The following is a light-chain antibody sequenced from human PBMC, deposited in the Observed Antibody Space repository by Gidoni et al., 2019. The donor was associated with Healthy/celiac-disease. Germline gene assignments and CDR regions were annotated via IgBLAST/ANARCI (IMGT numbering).Light chain of an antibody. Sequence: DIVMTQSPDSLDVSLGARATINCKSSQSVLYSSNNKNDLAWYQQKPGQPPKLLIYWASTRESGVPDRFSGSGSGTDFTLTISCLQAEDVAVYYCQQYYSTPLTFGGXTKVEIK. CDR1: QSVLYSSNNKND. J-gene: IGKJ4*01. CDR3: QQYYSTPLT. V-gene: IGKV4-1*01. CDR2: WAS.